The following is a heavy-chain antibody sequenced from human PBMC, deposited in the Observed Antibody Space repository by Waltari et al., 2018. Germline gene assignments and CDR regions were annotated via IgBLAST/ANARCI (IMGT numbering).Heavy chain of an antibody. V-gene: IGHV3-48*04. CDR2: ISSSSSTI. Sequence: EVQLVESGGGLVQPGGSLRLSCAASGFTFSSYSMNWVRKAPGKGLEWVSYISSSSSTIYYADSVKGRFTISRDNAKNSLYLQMNSLRAEDTAVYYCARDGGGRAAAADTFNDAFDIWGQGTMVTVSS. CDR1: GFTFSSYS. D-gene: IGHD6-13*01. CDR3: ARDGGGRAAAADTFNDAFDI. J-gene: IGHJ3*02.